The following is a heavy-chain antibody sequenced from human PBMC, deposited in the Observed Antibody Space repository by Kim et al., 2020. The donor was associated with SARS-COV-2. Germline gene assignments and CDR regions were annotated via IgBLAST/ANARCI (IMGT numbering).Heavy chain of an antibody. Sequence: VNGRFTISRDNAKNTLYLQMNSLRAEDTAVYYCARSWGGIAAAGTGWFDPWGQGTLVTVSS. V-gene: IGHV3-74*01. CDR3: ARSWGGIAAAGTGWFDP. D-gene: IGHD6-13*01. J-gene: IGHJ5*02.